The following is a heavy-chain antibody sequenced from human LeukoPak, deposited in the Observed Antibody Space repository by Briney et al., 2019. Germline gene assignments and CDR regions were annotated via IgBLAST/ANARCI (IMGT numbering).Heavy chain of an antibody. J-gene: IGHJ4*02. V-gene: IGHV1-2*02. CDR1: GYTFTGYY. CDR3: ARDPFGYCSSTSCYASDY. Sequence: ASVKVSCKASGYTFTGYYMHWVRQAPGQGLEWMGWINPNSGGTNYAQKFQGRVTMTRDTSISTAFMELSRLRSDDTAVYYCARDPFGYCSSTSCYASDYWGQGTLVTVSS. CDR2: INPNSGGT. D-gene: IGHD2-2*01.